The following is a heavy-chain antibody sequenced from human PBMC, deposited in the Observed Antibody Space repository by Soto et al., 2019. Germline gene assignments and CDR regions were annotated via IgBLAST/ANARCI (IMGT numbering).Heavy chain of an antibody. CDR1: GFTFSSYG. J-gene: IGHJ4*02. V-gene: IGHV3-30*18. Sequence: VQLVESGGGVVQPGRSLRLSCAASGFTFSSYGMHWVRQAPGKGLEWVAVISYDGSNKYYADSVKGRFTISRDNSKNTLYLQMNSLRAEDTAGYYCAKAVFTYTTLVGYWCQGTLVTVSS. D-gene: IGHD3-16*01. CDR2: ISYDGSNK. CDR3: AKAVFTYTTLVGY.